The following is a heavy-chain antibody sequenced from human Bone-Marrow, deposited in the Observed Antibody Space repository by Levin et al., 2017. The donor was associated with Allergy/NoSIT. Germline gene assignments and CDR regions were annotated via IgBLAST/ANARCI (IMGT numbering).Heavy chain of an antibody. CDR3: ARARPGDSSRLYYYYGMDV. CDR1: GGTFSSYA. CDR2: IIPIFGTA. D-gene: IGHD6-13*01. J-gene: IGHJ6*02. V-gene: IGHV1-69*13. Sequence: SVKVSCKASGGTFSSYAISWVRQAPGQGLEWMGGIIPIFGTANYAQKFQGRVTITADESTSTAYMELSSLRSEDTAVYYCARARPGDSSRLYYYYGMDVWGQGTTVTVSS.